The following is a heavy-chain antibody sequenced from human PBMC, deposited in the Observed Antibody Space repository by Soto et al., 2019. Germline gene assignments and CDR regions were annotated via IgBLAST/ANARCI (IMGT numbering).Heavy chain of an antibody. CDR2: IIPILGIA. CDR1: GGTFSSYA. Sequence: SVNVSCKASGGTFSSYASSWVRQAPEQGLERMGRIIPILGIANYAQKFQGRVTITADKSTSTAYMELSSLRSEDTAVYYCASTYCGGDCYLRYFQHWGQGTLVTVSS. V-gene: IGHV1-69*04. CDR3: ASTYCGGDCYLRYFQH. D-gene: IGHD2-21*01. J-gene: IGHJ1*01.